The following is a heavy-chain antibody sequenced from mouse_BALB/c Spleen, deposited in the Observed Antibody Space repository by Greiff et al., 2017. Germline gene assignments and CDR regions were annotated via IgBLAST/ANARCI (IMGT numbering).Heavy chain of an antibody. D-gene: IGHD1-1*01. Sequence: EVQVVESGGGLVKPGGSLKLSCAASGFTFSSYTMSWVRQTPEKRLEWVATISSGGSYTYYPDSVKGRFTISRDNAKNTLYLQMSSLKSEDTAMYYCTRDDYYGSSFDYWGQGTTLTVSS. CDR2: ISSGGSYT. CDR3: TRDDYYGSSFDY. J-gene: IGHJ2*01. CDR1: GFTFSSYT. V-gene: IGHV5-6-4*01.